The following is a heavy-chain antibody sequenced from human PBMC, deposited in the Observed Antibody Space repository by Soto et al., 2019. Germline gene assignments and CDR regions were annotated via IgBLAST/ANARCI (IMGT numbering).Heavy chain of an antibody. J-gene: IGHJ5*02. CDR1: GYTFSSYG. D-gene: IGHD6-13*01. V-gene: IGHV1-18*01. Sequence: QIRLVQSGGEVRTPGASVKVSCKASGYTFSSYGITWVRQAPGQGLERLGWINPSSGETNYAQKFQGRVTVTTDTSTTTGYMELRNLTFDDTAVYYCARDWYPRFDPWGQGTLVTVSS. CDR2: INPSSGET. CDR3: ARDWYPRFDP.